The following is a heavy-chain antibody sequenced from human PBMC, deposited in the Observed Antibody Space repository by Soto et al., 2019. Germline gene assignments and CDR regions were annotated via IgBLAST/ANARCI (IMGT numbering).Heavy chain of an antibody. CDR1: GFTFSSYA. CDR3: ARQTYYYDSSGYNGLDV. Sequence: PGGSLRLSCAASGFTFSSYAMHWVRQAPGKGLEWVAVISYDGSNKYYADSVKGRFTISRDNSKNTLYLQMNSLRAEDTAVYYCARQTYYYDSSGYNGLDVWGQGTTVTVSS. D-gene: IGHD3-22*01. J-gene: IGHJ6*02. V-gene: IGHV3-30-3*01. CDR2: ISYDGSNK.